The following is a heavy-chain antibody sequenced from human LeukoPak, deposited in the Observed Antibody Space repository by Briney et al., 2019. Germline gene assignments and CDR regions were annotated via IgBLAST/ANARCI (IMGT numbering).Heavy chain of an antibody. Sequence: SETLSLTCTVSGASISSGSYYWSWNRQPAGKGLEWIGRIYTSGSTNYNPSLKSRVTISVDTSKNQFSLKLSSVTAADTAVYYCAREPWEMYGSGSYYNGDAFDIWGQGTMVTVSS. CDR2: IYTSGST. CDR3: AREPWEMYGSGSYYNGDAFDI. J-gene: IGHJ3*02. CDR1: GASISSGSYY. D-gene: IGHD3-10*01. V-gene: IGHV4-61*02.